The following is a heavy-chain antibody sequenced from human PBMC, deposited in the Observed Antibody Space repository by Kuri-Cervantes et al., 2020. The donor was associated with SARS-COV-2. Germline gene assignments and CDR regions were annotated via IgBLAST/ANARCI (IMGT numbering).Heavy chain of an antibody. CDR1: ARSISSGDYY. CDR3: AREKVVVVPAARYYYYGMDV. V-gene: IGHV4-30-4*01. D-gene: IGHD2-2*01. CDR2: IYYSGST. J-gene: IGHJ6*02. Sequence: LSCTVPARSISSGDYYWSWIRQPPRKGLEWIGYIYYSGSTYYNPSFKRRVTISVDTSKNQFSLKLRSVTAADTAVYYCAREKVVVVPAARYYYYGMDVWGQGTTVTVSS.